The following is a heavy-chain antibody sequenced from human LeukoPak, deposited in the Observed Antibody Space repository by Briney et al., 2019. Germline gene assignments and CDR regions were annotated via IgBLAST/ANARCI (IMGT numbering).Heavy chain of an antibody. Sequence: SETLSLTCAVSGGFFSAYYWSWVRQPPGKGLEWIGEISRSGSTTYIPSLKSRVNISLDMSNNQFSLKLTSVTAADTAVYYCAVSWLLRGFDFWGQGILVTVSS. V-gene: IGHV4-34*01. CDR2: ISRSGST. D-gene: IGHD3-22*01. CDR3: AVSWLLRGFDF. J-gene: IGHJ4*02. CDR1: GGFFSAYY.